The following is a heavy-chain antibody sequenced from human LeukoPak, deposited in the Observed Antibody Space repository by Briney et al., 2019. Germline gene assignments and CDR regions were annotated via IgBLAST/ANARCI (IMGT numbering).Heavy chain of an antibody. CDR2: IYYSGST. CDR3: ARAGGYGLIDY. J-gene: IGHJ4*02. Sequence: SETLSLTCTVSGGSISSSSYYWGWIRQPPGKGLEWIGSIYYSGSTYYNPSLKSRVTISVDTSKNQFSLKLSSVTAADTAVYYCARAGGYGLIDYWGQGTMVTVSS. V-gene: IGHV4-39*07. CDR1: GGSISSSSYY. D-gene: IGHD5-18*01.